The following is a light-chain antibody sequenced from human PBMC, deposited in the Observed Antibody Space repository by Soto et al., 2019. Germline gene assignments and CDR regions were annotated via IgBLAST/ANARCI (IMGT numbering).Light chain of an antibody. V-gene: IGKV3-15*01. Sequence: EVMMTQSPAILSVSPGERATLSCWASQSISNNLAWYQQKPGQVPRLLIYYASTRATGVPARFSGSGSGTEFTLTISSLQSEDFALYYCQQYNNWPPITFGQGTRLEIK. J-gene: IGKJ5*01. CDR1: QSISNN. CDR2: YAS. CDR3: QQYNNWPPIT.